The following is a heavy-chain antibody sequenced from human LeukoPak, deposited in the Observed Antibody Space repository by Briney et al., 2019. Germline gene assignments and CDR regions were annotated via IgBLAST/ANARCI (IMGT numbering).Heavy chain of an antibody. D-gene: IGHD1-14*01. Sequence: GASVKVSCKASGYTFTSYDINWVRQATGQGLEWMGWMNPNSGNTGYAQKFQGRVTMTRNTSISTAYMELSSLRSEDTAVYYCATAQPSGHAFDIWGQGTMVTVSS. V-gene: IGHV1-8*01. CDR1: GYTFTSYD. CDR2: MNPNSGNT. J-gene: IGHJ3*02. CDR3: ATAQPSGHAFDI.